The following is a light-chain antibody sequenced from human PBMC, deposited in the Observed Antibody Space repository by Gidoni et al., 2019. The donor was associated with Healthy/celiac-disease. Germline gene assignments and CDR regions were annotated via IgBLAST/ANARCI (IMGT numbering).Light chain of an antibody. CDR2: GNS. CDR1: TSNIGAGYA. V-gene: IGLV1-40*01. CDR3: QSYDSSLSVVV. Sequence: QSVLTQPPSPSGAPGQRVTISCTGSTSNIGAGYAVHWYQQLPGNAPKLLIYGNSNRPSGVPDRFSGSKSGTSASLAITGLQAEDEADYYCQSYDSSLSVVVFGGGTKLTVL. J-gene: IGLJ2*01.